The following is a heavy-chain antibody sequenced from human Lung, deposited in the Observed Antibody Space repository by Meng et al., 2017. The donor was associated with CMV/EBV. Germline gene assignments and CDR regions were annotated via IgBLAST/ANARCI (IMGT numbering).Heavy chain of an antibody. V-gene: IGHV4-30-4*08. D-gene: IGHD1/OR15-1a*01. Sequence: SETLSLTCTVSGGSINSGDYYWSWIRQPPGKGLECMGYTYYSGATYSSPSLRDRLTISIDTSRNQFSLKLYSVTAADTAVYYCVRDNGVNGTTDYWGQGTLVTVSS. CDR1: GGSINSGDYY. CDR3: VRDNGVNGTTDY. CDR2: TYYSGAT. J-gene: IGHJ4*02.